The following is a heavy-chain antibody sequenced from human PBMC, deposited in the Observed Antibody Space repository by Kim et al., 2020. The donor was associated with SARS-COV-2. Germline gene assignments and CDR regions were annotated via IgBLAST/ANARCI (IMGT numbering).Heavy chain of an antibody. CDR1: GYTFTSYG. D-gene: IGHD2-2*02. Sequence: ASVKVSCKASGYTFTSYGISWVRQAPGQGLEWMGWISAYNGNTNYAQKLQGRVTMTTDTSTSTAYMELRSLRSDDTAVYYCARDHVDIVVVPAAISSPDDAFDIWGQGTMVTVSS. CDR3: ARDHVDIVVVPAAISSPDDAFDI. J-gene: IGHJ3*02. V-gene: IGHV1-18*01. CDR2: ISAYNGNT.